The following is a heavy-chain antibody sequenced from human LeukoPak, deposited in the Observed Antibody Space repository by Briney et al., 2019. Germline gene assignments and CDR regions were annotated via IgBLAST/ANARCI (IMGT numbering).Heavy chain of an antibody. J-gene: IGHJ5*02. CDR1: GYTFTSYY. V-gene: IGHV1-46*01. CDR2: INPSGGST. Sequence: ASVKVSCKASGYTFTSYYMHWVRQAPGQGLEWMGIINPSGGSTSYAQKFQGRVTMTRDTSISTAYMELSRLRSDDTAVYYCARDSSGLNWFDPWGQGTLVTASS. D-gene: IGHD3-22*01. CDR3: ARDSSGLNWFDP.